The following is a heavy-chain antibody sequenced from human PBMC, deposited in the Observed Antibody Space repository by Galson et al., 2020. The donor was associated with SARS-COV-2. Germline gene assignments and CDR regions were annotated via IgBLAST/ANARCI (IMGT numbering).Heavy chain of an antibody. V-gene: IGHV4-39*07. D-gene: IGHD6-19*01. Sequence: ASETLSLTCTVSGGSISSSSYYWGWIRQPPGKGLEWIGSIYYSGSTYYNPSLKSRVTISVDTSKNQFSLKLSSVTAADTAVYYCARDIGLADYGGQGTLVTVSS. J-gene: IGHJ4*02. CDR1: GGSISSSSYY. CDR2: IYYSGST. CDR3: ARDIGLADY.